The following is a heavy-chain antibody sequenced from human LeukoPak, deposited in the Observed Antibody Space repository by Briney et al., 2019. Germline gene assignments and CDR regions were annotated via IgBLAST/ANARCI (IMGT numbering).Heavy chain of an antibody. V-gene: IGHV3-21*01. D-gene: IGHD1-20*01. CDR3: ARDRDNWNDDAFDI. CDR2: ISSSSSYI. J-gene: IGHJ3*02. CDR1: GFTFSSYS. Sequence: GGSLRLSCAASGFTFSSYSMSWVRQAPGKGLEWVSSISSSSSYIYYADSVKGRFTISRDNAKNSLYLQMNSLRAEDTAVYYCARDRDNWNDDAFDIWGQGTMVTVSS.